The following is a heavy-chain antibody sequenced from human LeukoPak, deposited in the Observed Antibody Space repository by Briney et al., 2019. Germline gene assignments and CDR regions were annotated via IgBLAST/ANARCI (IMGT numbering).Heavy chain of an antibody. V-gene: IGHV1-18*01. CDR1: GYTLTSYG. D-gene: IGHD4-17*01. CDR2: IITQSGNT. Sequence: ASVKVSCKASGYTLTSYGINWMRQAPGQGLEWRGWIITQSGNTNYAQKVQGRLTLTTDRSTNTAYMELRSLRSDDTAVYYCARGAYGDKWGQGTMVTVSS. J-gene: IGHJ4*02. CDR3: ARGAYGDK.